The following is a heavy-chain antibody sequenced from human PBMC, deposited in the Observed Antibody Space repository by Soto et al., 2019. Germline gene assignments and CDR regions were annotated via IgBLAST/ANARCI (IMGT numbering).Heavy chain of an antibody. Sequence: EVQLLESGGGLVQPGGSLRLSCAASGFTFSSYAMRWVRQAPGKGLEWVSAISGSGGSTYYADSVKGRFTISRDNSKNALYLQMNSLRAEDTAVYYCAKRGGYSGYDQGYFDYWGQGTLVTVSS. CDR3: AKRGGYSGYDQGYFDY. D-gene: IGHD5-12*01. CDR2: ISGSGGST. J-gene: IGHJ4*02. CDR1: GFTFSSYA. V-gene: IGHV3-23*01.